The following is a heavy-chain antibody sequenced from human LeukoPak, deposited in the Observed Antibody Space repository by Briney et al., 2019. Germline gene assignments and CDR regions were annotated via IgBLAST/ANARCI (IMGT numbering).Heavy chain of an antibody. Sequence: GGSLRLSWAASGFTVSGNYMSWVRQAPGKGLEWVSVIYTAGSTYNADSVKGRFTISRDNSKNTLYLQMNSLRAEDTAVYYCAKARAYCSGGSCFTPSYYFDYWGQGTLVTVSS. D-gene: IGHD2-15*01. CDR2: IYTAGST. J-gene: IGHJ4*01. V-gene: IGHV3-53*01. CDR3: AKARAYCSGGSCFTPSYYFDY. CDR1: GFTVSGNY.